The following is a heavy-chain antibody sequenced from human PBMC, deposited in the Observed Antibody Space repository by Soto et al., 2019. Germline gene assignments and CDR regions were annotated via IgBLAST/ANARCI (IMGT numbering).Heavy chain of an antibody. V-gene: IGHV4-39*01. CDR3: ARHSGYSSGSTIDY. D-gene: IGHD6-19*01. Sequence: PSETLSLTCTVSGGSISSSSYYWGWIRQPPGKGLEWIGSIYYSGSTYYNPSLKSRVTISVDTSKNQFSLKLSSVTAADTAVYYCARHSGYSSGSTIDYWGQGTLVTVSS. CDR1: GGSISSSSYY. CDR2: IYYSGST. J-gene: IGHJ4*02.